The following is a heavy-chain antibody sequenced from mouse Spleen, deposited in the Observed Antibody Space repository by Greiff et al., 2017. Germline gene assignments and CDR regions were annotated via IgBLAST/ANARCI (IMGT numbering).Heavy chain of an antibody. J-gene: IGHJ4*01. CDR1: GYSFTDYN. Sequence: EVKLVESGPELVKPGASVKISCKASGYSFTDYNMNWVKQSNGKSLEWIGVINPNYGTTSYNQKFKGKATLTVDQSSSTAYMQLNSLTSEDSAVYYCASYYYDGSYLGAMDYWGQGTSVTVSS. CDR3: ASYYYDGSYLGAMDY. CDR2: INPNYGTT. D-gene: IGHD1-1*01. V-gene: IGHV1-39*01.